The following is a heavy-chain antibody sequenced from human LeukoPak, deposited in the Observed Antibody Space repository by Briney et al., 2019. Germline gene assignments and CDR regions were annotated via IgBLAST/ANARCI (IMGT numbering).Heavy chain of an antibody. CDR2: IYYSGST. V-gene: IGHV4-59*01. CDR1: GGSISGYY. D-gene: IGHD6-13*01. J-gene: IGHJ4*02. Sequence: SETLSLTCTVSGGSISGYYWSWLRQPPGKGLEWIGYIYYSGSTNYNPSLKSRVTISVDTSKNQFSLKLSSVTAADTAVYYCARTGATAAGQFDYWGQGTLVTVSS. CDR3: ARTGATAAGQFDY.